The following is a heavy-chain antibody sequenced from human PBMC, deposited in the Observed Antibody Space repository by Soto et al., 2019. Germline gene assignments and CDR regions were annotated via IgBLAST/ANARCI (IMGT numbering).Heavy chain of an antibody. Sequence: QVQLVQSGPEVKKPGASVKVSCKTSGYTFTSYGISWVRQAPGQGLEWMGWITTDKGKTTYAQKFQGRVTMTTDTSTKQGLIELKRLETEDQARYFLGDPSPAIGYLGQGTLVAVSS. V-gene: IGHV1-18*01. CDR2: ITTDKGKT. J-gene: IGHJ4*02. CDR3: GDPSPAIGY. D-gene: IGHD3-16*01. CDR1: GYTFTSYG.